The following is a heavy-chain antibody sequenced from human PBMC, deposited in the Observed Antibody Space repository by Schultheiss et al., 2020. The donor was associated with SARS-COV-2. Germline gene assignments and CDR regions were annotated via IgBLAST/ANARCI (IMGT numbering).Heavy chain of an antibody. CDR3: ARVFPTSGYDFLDCAFDI. D-gene: IGHD5-12*01. CDR1: GGSISSGGYY. V-gene: IGHV4-31*01. CDR2: IYYSGST. Sequence: SETLSLTCTVSGGSISSGGYYWSWIRQHPGKGLEWIGYIYYSGSTYYNPSLKSLVTISVDTSKNQFSLKLSSVTAADTAVYYCARVFPTSGYDFLDCAFDIWGQGTMVTVSS. J-gene: IGHJ3*02.